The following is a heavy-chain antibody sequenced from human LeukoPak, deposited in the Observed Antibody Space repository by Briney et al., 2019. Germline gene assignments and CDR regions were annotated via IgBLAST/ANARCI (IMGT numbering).Heavy chain of an antibody. CDR1: GFTFSGSA. V-gene: IGHV3-73*01. CDR3: TRYVDTAMVIDYYGMDV. J-gene: IGHJ6*02. CDR2: IRSKANSYAT. Sequence: GGSLRLSCAASGFTFSGSAMHWVRQASGKGLEWVGRIRSKANSYATAYAASVKGRFTISRDDSKNTAYLHMNSLKTEDTAVYYCTRYVDTAMVIDYYGMDVWGQGTTVTVSS. D-gene: IGHD5-18*01.